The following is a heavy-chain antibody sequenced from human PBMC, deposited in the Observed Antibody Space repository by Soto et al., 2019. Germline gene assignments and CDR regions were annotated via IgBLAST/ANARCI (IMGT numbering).Heavy chain of an antibody. J-gene: IGHJ4*02. D-gene: IGHD3-3*01. V-gene: IGHV3-74*03. CDR1: GFTFSTYW. CDR2: ISRDGIGT. CDR3: GPLENFGVVMGR. Sequence: EVQLVESGGGIVQPGGSLRLSCAASGFTFSTYWMHWVRQAPGKGLVWVSRISRDGIGTTDAESVKGRFTISRDNTKNTLPLQMNSLRVEDTAVYYCGPLENFGVVMGRWGQGTLCNVSS.